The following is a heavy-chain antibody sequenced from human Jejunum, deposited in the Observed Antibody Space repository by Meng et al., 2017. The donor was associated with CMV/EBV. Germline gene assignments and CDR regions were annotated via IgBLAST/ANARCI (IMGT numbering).Heavy chain of an antibody. V-gene: IGHV6-1*01. Sequence: VSCTIVAWNWIRQSPSKGLEWLGRTYYRSKWNNDYAVSVKSRITISPDTSKNQFSLQLSSVTPEDTAVYYCARDPRWSSPIMMDCWGQGTLVTVSS. CDR1: VSCTIVA. CDR2: TYYRSKWNN. CDR3: ARDPRWSSPIMMDC. J-gene: IGHJ4*02. D-gene: IGHD3-16*01.